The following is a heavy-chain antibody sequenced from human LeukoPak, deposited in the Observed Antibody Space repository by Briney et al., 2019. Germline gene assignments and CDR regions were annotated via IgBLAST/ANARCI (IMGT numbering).Heavy chain of an antibody. Sequence: GWSLILSCAASGFTCSSYWMIWVRQAQAPVKGLEGVANIKQDGSAKDDAASLKGRFTISRDNAKTSLFLQMNSLRGEDTAVSYCAIDWRGYSFSFWGEGTLVTVSS. CDR1: GFTCSSYW. CDR2: IKQDGSAK. D-gene: IGHD3-3*01. V-gene: IGHV3-7*01. CDR3: AIDWRGYSFSF. J-gene: IGHJ4*02.